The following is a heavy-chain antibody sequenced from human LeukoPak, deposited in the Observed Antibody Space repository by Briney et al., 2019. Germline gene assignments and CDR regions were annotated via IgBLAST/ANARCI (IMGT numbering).Heavy chain of an antibody. D-gene: IGHD3-10*01. CDR1: GYTFTSYA. J-gene: IGHJ6*04. CDR3: AILLGGSNLGPGDV. V-gene: IGHV7-4-1*02. CDR2: INTNTGNP. Sequence: EASVKVSCKASGYTFTSYAMNWVRQAPGQGLEWMGWINTNTGNPTYAQGFTGRFVFSLDTSVSTAYLQISSLKAEDTAVYYCAILLGGSNLGPGDVWGKGTTVTVSS.